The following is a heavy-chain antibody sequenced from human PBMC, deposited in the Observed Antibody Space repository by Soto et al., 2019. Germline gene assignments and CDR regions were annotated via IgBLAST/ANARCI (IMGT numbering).Heavy chain of an antibody. D-gene: IGHD6-6*01. CDR3: ARAILHRSIAARPMYYYYGMDV. Sequence: QVQLQESGPGLVKPSETLSLTCTVSGGSISSYYWSWIRQPPGKGLEWIGYIYYSGSTNYNPSLKSRVTISVDTSKNQFSPKMSSVTAADTVVYYCARAILHRSIAARPMYYYYGMDVWGQGTTVTVSS. CDR2: IYYSGST. V-gene: IGHV4-59*01. CDR1: GGSISSYY. J-gene: IGHJ6*02.